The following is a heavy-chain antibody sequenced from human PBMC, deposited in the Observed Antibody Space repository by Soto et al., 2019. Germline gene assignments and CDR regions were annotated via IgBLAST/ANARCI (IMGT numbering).Heavy chain of an antibody. V-gene: IGHV3-30*18. D-gene: IGHD1-7*01. CDR1: GFTFRNCG. J-gene: IGHJ4*02. Sequence: PGGSLRLSCAASGFTFRNCGMHWVRQAPGKGLEWVTVISSDGSEKFYADSVKGRFTISRDNSKNTLYVEMNSLRAEDTAVYYCAKGNFVNFPLLDXWGQGTLVTVSX. CDR2: ISSDGSEK. CDR3: AKGNFVNFPLLDX.